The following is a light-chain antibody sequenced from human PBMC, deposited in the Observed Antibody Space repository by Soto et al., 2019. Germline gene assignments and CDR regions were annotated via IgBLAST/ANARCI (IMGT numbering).Light chain of an antibody. J-gene: IGLJ1*01. CDR2: EVN. V-gene: IGLV2-14*01. CDR1: RSDIGDSNF. Sequence: QPTLTQPASVVRSPGQSITISCTGPRSDIGDSNFISWYQHSPGKAPRLLIYEVNNRPSGVSKRFSGSKAGNTASLTISGLLDDDEADYFCASFRSGTILVFGSGTRSPS. CDR3: ASFRSGTILV.